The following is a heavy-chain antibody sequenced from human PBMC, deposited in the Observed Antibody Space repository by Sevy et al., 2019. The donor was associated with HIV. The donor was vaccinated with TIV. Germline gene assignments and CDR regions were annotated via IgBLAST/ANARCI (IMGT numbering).Heavy chain of an antibody. D-gene: IGHD3-22*01. V-gene: IGHV3-9*01. CDR2: ISWNSGSI. J-gene: IGHJ3*02. Sequence: GGSLRLSCAASGFTFDDYAMHWVRQAPGKGLEWVSGISWNSGSIGYADSVKGRFTISRDNAKNSLYLQMNSLRAEDTALYYCAKDLHSSGYYPDAFDIWGQGTMVTVSS. CDR1: GFTFDDYA. CDR3: AKDLHSSGYYPDAFDI.